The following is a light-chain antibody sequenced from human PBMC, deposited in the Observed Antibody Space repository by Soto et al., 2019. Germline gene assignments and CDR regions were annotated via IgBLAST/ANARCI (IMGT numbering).Light chain of an antibody. J-gene: IGLJ2*01. CDR3: SSYTSSGTRDVV. Sequence: QSALTQPASVSGSPGQSITISCTGTSSDVGGYNYVSWYQQHPGKAPKLMIYEVSNRPSGVSNRFSGSKSGNTASLTISGLQAEDEADYYCSSYTSSGTRDVVLGGGTKLTVL. V-gene: IGLV2-14*01. CDR1: SSDVGGYNY. CDR2: EVS.